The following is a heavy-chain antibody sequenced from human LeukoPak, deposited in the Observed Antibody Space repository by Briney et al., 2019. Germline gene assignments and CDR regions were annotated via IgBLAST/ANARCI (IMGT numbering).Heavy chain of an antibody. CDR1: GFTFSNYW. V-gene: IGHV3-74*01. J-gene: IGHJ5*02. CDR3: IRDFRSADL. CDR2: IYVDGRTT. Sequence: GGSLRLSCVASGFTFSNYWMHWVRQPPGKGLVWVSRIYVDGRTTNYADSVKGRFTTSRDNAKNTVYLEMNSLSVEDTATYYCIRDFRSADLWGQGTLVTVTS.